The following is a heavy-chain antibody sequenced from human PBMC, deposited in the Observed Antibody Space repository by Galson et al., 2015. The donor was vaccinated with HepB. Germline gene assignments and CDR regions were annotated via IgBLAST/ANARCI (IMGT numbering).Heavy chain of an antibody. CDR2: ISYDGTNR. CDR1: GFTFGSYA. Sequence: SLRLSCAASGFTFGSYAMHWVRQAPGTGLEWVAVISYDGTNRYYADSVKGRFTISRDNSKNTLFLQMNSLRAEDSALYYCARDYTAPYSYYYMDVWGKGTTITVSS. CDR3: ARDYTAPYSYYYMDV. V-gene: IGHV3-30-3*01. D-gene: IGHD5-18*01. J-gene: IGHJ6*03.